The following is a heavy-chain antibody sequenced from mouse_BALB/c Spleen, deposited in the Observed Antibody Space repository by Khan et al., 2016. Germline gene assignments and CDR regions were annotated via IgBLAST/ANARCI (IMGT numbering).Heavy chain of an antibody. D-gene: IGHD1-1*01. V-gene: IGHV1-9*01. CDR3: ARTDLRGYFDY. J-gene: IGHJ2*01. CDR1: GYTFSSYW. CDR2: ILPGSGST. Sequence: QVQLKESGAELMKPGASVKISCKATGYTFSSYWIEWVKQRPGHGLEWIGEILPGSGSTNYNEKFRGKATFTADTSSNTAYMQLRSLTSEDSAVHYCARTDLRGYFDYWGQGTTLTVSS.